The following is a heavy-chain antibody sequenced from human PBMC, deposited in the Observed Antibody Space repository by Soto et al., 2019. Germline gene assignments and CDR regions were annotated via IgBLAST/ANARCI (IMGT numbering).Heavy chain of an antibody. V-gene: IGHV1-3*05. Sequence: QVQLVQSGAEEKKPGASVKVSCKASGYTFTSYAMHWVRQAPGQRLEWMGWINAGNGNTKYSQKFQGRVTITRDTSASTAYRELSGLRSEDTAVYYCARSIVVVTALDYWGQGTLVTVSS. D-gene: IGHD2-21*02. CDR1: GYTFTSYA. CDR3: ARSIVVVTALDY. CDR2: INAGNGNT. J-gene: IGHJ4*02.